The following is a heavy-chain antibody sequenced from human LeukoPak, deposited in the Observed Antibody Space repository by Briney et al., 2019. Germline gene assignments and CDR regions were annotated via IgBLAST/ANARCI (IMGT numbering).Heavy chain of an antibody. Sequence: GGSLRLSCAASGFTLNSYSMSWVRQAPGKGLEWVSAISDVGSDTYYADSVKGRFTISKDNSKNMLSLQMNSLMDDDTAVYYCEKRVPYSSSSVYFDSWGQGTLVTVSS. J-gene: IGHJ4*02. CDR1: GFTLNSYS. CDR2: ISDVGSDT. D-gene: IGHD6-6*01. CDR3: EKRVPYSSSSVYFDS. V-gene: IGHV3-23*01.